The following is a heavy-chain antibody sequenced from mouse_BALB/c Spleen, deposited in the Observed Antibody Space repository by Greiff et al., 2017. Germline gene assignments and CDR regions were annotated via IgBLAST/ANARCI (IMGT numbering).Heavy chain of an antibody. Sequence: EVKLEESGGGLVQPGGSRKLSCAASGFTFSDYGMAWVRQAPGKGPEWVAFISNLAYSIYYADTVTGRFTISRENAKNTLYLEMSSLRSEDTAMYYCARDNKGYFDVWGAGTTVTVSS. CDR2: ISNLAYSI. CDR1: GFTFSDYG. V-gene: IGHV5-15*02. CDR3: ARDNKGYFDV. J-gene: IGHJ1*01.